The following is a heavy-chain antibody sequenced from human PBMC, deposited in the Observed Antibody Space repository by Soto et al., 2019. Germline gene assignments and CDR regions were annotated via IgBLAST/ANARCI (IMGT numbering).Heavy chain of an antibody. CDR2: IYHSGST. J-gene: IGHJ5*02. CDR1: GGSISSYY. V-gene: IGHV4-59*12. Sequence: PSETLSLTCTVSGGSISSYYWSWIRQPPGKGLEWIGYIYHSGSTYYNPSLKSRVTISVDRSKNQFSLKLSSVTAADTAVYYCARATGRNWFDPWGQGTLVTVSS. CDR3: ARATGRNWFDP. D-gene: IGHD5-12*01.